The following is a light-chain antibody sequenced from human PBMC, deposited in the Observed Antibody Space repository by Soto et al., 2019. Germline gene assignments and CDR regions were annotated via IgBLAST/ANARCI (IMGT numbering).Light chain of an antibody. Sequence: QPVLTQPPSASGTPGQRVTISCFGSSSNIRSNTVNWYQQLPGTAPKLLIYSNDQRPSGVPDRFSGSKSGTSASLAISGLQSEDEADYYCAAWDDSLNGYVFGTGTKLTVL. CDR3: AAWDDSLNGYV. CDR1: SSNIRSNT. V-gene: IGLV1-44*01. J-gene: IGLJ1*01. CDR2: SND.